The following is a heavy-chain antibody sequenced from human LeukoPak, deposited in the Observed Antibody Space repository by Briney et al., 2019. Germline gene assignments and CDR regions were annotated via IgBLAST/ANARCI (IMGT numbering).Heavy chain of an antibody. CDR3: ARDGEYSSSKTSWFDP. D-gene: IGHD6-6*01. CDR1: GGTFSSYA. V-gene: IGHV1-69*05. Sequence: ASVKVSCKASGGTFSSYAISWVRQAPGQGLEWMGGIIPIFGTANYAQKFQGRVTITTDESTSTAYMELSSLRSEDTAVYYCARDGEYSSSKTSWFDPWGRGTLVTVSS. CDR2: IIPIFGTA. J-gene: IGHJ5*02.